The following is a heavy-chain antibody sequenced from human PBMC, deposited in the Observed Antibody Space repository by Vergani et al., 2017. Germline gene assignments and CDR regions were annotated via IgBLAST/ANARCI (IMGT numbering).Heavy chain of an antibody. V-gene: IGHV4-59*08. J-gene: IGHJ4*02. CDR2: MYHSGST. CDR1: GGSMSGYY. CDR3: ARQRPGSGWSPGDFDD. D-gene: IGHD6-19*01. Sequence: QVRLQESGPGLVKPSETLSLTCSVSGGSMSGYYWSWIRQPPGKELEWIGYMYHSGSTNYNPSLETRVTISGDTSKNQFSLKLNSVTAADTAVYFCARQRPGSGWSPGDFDDWGQGILVTVSS.